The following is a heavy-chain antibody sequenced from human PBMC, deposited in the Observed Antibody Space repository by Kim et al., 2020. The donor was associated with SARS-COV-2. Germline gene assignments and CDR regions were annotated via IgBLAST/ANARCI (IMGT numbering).Heavy chain of an antibody. CDR2: IYPANGDI. J-gene: IGHJ3*01. Sequence: ASVKVSCKASGYTFTGHIVHWVRQAPGHGLEWLGCIYPANGDIHYAQKFRGRATVSKDTSIDTTYMDLTGLTSDDTAIYYCTREGDGFDYWGQGTMVTVSS. CDR3: TREGDGFDY. CDR1: GYTFTGHI. V-gene: IGHV1-2*02.